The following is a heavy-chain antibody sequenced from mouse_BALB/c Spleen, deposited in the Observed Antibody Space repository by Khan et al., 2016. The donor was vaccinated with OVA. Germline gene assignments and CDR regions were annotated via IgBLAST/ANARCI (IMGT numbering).Heavy chain of an antibody. CDR3: TRHGYVAWFTY. D-gene: IGHD2-2*01. CDR2: IDPFSGDT. V-gene: IGHV1S135*01. Sequence: VQLQQSGPEPMKPGTSVKISCKASGYSFTTYYIHWVMQSHGKSLEWIGYIDPFSGDTTFNQKFKGKATLTVDKSSSTAYIHLSNLTSEDSAIYYCTRHGYVAWFTYWGQGTLVTVSA. J-gene: IGHJ3*01. CDR1: GYSFTTYY.